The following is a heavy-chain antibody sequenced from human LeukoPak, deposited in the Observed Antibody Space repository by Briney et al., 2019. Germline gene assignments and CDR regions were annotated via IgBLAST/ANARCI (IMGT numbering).Heavy chain of an antibody. D-gene: IGHD3-10*01. CDR1: GDSVSSSTTA. J-gene: IGHJ3*02. Sequence: SQTLSLTCAISGDSVSSSTTAWNWIRQSPSRGLEWLGRTYNRSKWYNDYAVSVKSRITINPDTSKNQFSLQLNSVTPEDTAMYYCAREAGDAFDIWGQGTMVTVSS. V-gene: IGHV6-1*01. CDR3: AREAGDAFDI. CDR2: TYNRSKWYN.